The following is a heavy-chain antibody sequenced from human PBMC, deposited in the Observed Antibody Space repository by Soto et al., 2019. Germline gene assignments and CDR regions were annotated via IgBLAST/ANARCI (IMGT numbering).Heavy chain of an antibody. CDR3: ARDRSGAAPYWYFDL. CDR1: GFTFSSYG. D-gene: IGHD3-3*01. CDR2: IWYDGSNK. J-gene: IGHJ2*01. Sequence: PGGSLRLSCAASGFTFSSYGMHWVRQAPGKGLEWVAVIWYDGSNKYYADSVKGRFTISRDNSKNTLYLQMNSLRAEDTAVYYCARDRSGAAPYWYFDLWGRGTLVTVSS. V-gene: IGHV3-33*01.